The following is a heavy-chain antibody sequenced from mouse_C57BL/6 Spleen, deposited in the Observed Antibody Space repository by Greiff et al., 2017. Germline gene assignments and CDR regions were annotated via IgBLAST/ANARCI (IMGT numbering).Heavy chain of an antibody. D-gene: IGHD1-1*01. V-gene: IGHV5-4*01. CDR3: ARDYYGSRGNFDY. J-gene: IGHJ2*01. CDR1: GFTFSSYA. CDR2: ISDGGSYT. Sequence: EVMLVESGGGLVKPGGSLKLSCAASGFTFSSYAMSWVRQTPEKRLEWVATISDGGSYTSYPDNVQGRFTISRDNAKNNLYLQMSHLKSEDTAMYYCARDYYGSRGNFDYWGQGTTLTVSS.